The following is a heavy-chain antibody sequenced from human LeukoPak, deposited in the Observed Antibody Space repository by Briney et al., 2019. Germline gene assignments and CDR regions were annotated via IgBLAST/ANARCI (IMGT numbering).Heavy chain of an antibody. J-gene: IGHJ4*02. D-gene: IGHD6-13*01. CDR2: IYSGGTT. V-gene: IGHV3-66*01. Sequence: GGSLRLSCAASGFTVGSSYMNWVRQAPGKGLEWVSVIYSGGTTYYADSVKGRFTISRDYSENTLYLQMNNLRAEDTAVYYCVKGGIYSRNYFDYWGQGTLVTVSS. CDR3: VKGGIYSRNYFDY. CDR1: GFTVGSSY.